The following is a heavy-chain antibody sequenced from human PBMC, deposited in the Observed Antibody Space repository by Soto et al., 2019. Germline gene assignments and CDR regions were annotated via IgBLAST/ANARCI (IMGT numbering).Heavy chain of an antibody. CDR1: GGTFSSYT. J-gene: IGHJ4*02. D-gene: IGHD5-12*01. CDR2: IIPILGIA. Sequence: GASVKVSCKASGGTFSSYTISWVRQAPGQGLEWMGRIIPILGIANYAQKFQGRVTITADKSTSTAYMELSSLRSEDTAVYYCARGSDGYNYVFFDYWGQGTLVTVSS. CDR3: ARGSDGYNYVFFDY. V-gene: IGHV1-69*02.